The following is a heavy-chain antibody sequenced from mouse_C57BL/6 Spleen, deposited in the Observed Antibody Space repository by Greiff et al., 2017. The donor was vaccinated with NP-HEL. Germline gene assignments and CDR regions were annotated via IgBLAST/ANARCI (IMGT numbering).Heavy chain of an antibody. Sequence: EVKVEESGGGLVQPGGSMKLSCVASGFTFSNYWMNWVRQSPEKGLEWVAQIRLKSDNYATHYAESVKGRFTISRDDSKSSVYLQMNNLRAEDTGIYYCTGFTTAVATRGFDYWGQGTTLTVSS. D-gene: IGHD1-1*01. CDR1: GFTFSNYW. CDR3: TGFTTAVATRGFDY. J-gene: IGHJ2*01. CDR2: IRLKSDNYAT. V-gene: IGHV6-3*01.